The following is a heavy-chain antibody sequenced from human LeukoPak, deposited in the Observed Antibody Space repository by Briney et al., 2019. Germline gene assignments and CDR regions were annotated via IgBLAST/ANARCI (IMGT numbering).Heavy chain of an antibody. Sequence: SGGSLRLSCVASGFTFTKCAMSWIRQAPGKGLEWVAIITATGDTAYYADSVKGRFTISRDNSKNTLYLQMNSLRAEDTAVYYCARDLIYGYWGQGTLVTVSS. CDR3: ARDLIYGY. D-gene: IGHD3-3*02. V-gene: IGHV3-23*01. CDR2: ITATGDTA. J-gene: IGHJ4*02. CDR1: GFTFTKCA.